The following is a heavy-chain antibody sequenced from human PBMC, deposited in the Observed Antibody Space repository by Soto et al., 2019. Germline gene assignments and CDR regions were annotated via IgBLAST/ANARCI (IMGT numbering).Heavy chain of an antibody. CDR1: GITFTNYA. J-gene: IGHJ4*02. Sequence: EVQLLESGGGLAQPGGSLRLSCAVSGITFTNYAMGWVRQAPGKGLEWVSGISGNVGNTTHYADSVKGRFTISRDNSKNILFLQMNSLRAEDTAVYYCAKHRGFVAGPFDSWGQGTLVIVSS. CDR2: ISGNVGNTT. D-gene: IGHD6-19*01. V-gene: IGHV3-23*01. CDR3: AKHRGFVAGPFDS.